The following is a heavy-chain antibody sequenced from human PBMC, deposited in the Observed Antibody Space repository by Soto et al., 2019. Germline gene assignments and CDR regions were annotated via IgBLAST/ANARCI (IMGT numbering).Heavy chain of an antibody. V-gene: IGHV3-74*01. J-gene: IGHJ4*02. D-gene: IGHD6-6*01. CDR3: ARDLRGEWDSSSSGFDH. CDR1: GFTFGSHW. Sequence: GGSLRLSCAASGFTFGSHWMHWVRQAPGKGLVYVSRISSGGTTTNYADSVKGRFTISRDNAKKSVYLQVNSLRAEDTAVYYCARDLRGEWDSSSSGFDHWGQGTLVTVSS. CDR2: ISSGGTTT.